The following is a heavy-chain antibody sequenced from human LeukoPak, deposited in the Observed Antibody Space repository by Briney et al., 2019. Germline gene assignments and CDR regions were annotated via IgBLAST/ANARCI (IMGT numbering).Heavy chain of an antibody. Sequence: SETLSLTCTVSGGSISSGDHYWSWIRQPPGKGLQWIGYIYYSGSTYYNPSLKSRVTISVDTSKNQFSPKLSSVTAADTAVYYCARTRYNSASEFDYWGQGTLVTVSS. V-gene: IGHV4-31*03. CDR3: ARTRYNSASEFDY. CDR1: GGSISSGDHY. J-gene: IGHJ4*02. CDR2: IYYSGST. D-gene: IGHD6-6*01.